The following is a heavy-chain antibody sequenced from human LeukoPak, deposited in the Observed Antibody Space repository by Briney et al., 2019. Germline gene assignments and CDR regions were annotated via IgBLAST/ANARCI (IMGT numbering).Heavy chain of an antibody. Sequence: PGGSLRLSCAASGFDFSSYEMTWVRQAPGKGLEWVSHISTSVSTIYYGDSVKGRFTISRDNAKDSLFLHMNILRAEDTAVYYCARGSDYGVGAFDIWGQGTMVTVSS. CDR3: ARGSDYGVGAFDI. J-gene: IGHJ3*02. CDR2: ISTSVSTI. CDR1: GFDFSSYE. D-gene: IGHD4-17*01. V-gene: IGHV3-48*03.